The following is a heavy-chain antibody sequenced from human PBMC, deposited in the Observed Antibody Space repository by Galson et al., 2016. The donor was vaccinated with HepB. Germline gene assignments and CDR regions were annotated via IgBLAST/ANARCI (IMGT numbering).Heavy chain of an antibody. J-gene: IGHJ5*02. D-gene: IGHD4-11*01. V-gene: IGHV4-31*03. CDR3: AGVRGLDYTNWIDP. CDR1: GGSVKSGDYY. Sequence: TLSLTCTVSGGSVKSGDYYWSWIRQFPGRGLEWIGYIYYTGTTFYNPSLKSRVSISMDTSGYQFSLKLSSVTAADTAVFYCAGVRGLDYTNWIDPWGQGMLVTVSS. CDR2: IYYTGTT.